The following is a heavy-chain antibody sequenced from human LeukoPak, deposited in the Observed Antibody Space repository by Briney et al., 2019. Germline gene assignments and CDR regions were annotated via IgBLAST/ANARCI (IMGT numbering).Heavy chain of an antibody. J-gene: IGHJ4*02. CDR2: INQDGSKE. Sequence: GGSLRLSCTASGFIFSNYWMTWVRQAPGKGLEWVAQINQDGSKEYYVDSVKARFSISRDNARNSLSLQMNSLRAEDTAVYYCVRDGGVSGYDLLDYWGQGTLVTVSS. CDR1: GFIFSNYW. CDR3: VRDGGVSGYDLLDY. D-gene: IGHD5-12*01. V-gene: IGHV3-7*01.